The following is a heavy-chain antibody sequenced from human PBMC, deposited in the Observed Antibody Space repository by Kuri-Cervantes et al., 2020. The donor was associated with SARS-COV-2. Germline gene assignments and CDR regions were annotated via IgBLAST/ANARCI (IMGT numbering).Heavy chain of an antibody. CDR2: IYYSGST. D-gene: IGHD3-10*01. Sequence: SETLSLTCTVYGGSISSYYWSWIRQLPGKGLEWIGYIYYSGSTNYNPSLKSRVTISVDTSKNQFSLKLGSVTAADTAVYYCARGAVVRGPKYYFDYWGQGTLVTVSS. CDR3: ARGAVVRGPKYYFDY. V-gene: IGHV4-59*01. CDR1: GGSISSYY. J-gene: IGHJ4*02.